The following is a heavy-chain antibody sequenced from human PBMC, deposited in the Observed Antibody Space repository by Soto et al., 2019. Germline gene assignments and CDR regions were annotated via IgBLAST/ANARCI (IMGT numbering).Heavy chain of an antibody. CDR1: GFTFSSYG. CDR2: ISYDGSNK. J-gene: IGHJ6*03. V-gene: IGHV3-30*18. CDR3: AKDEDYVDYEPYYMDV. D-gene: IGHD4-17*01. Sequence: QVQLVESGGGVVQPGRSLRLSCAASGFTFSSYGMHWVRQAPGKGLEWVAVISYDGSNKYYADSVKGRFTISRDNSKNTLYPQMNSLRAEDTAVYYCAKDEDYVDYEPYYMDVWGKGTTVTVSS.